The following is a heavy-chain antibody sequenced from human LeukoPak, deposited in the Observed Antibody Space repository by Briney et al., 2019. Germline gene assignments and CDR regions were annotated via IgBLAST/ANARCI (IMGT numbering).Heavy chain of an antibody. J-gene: IGHJ6*02. CDR1: EFTFSDYY. V-gene: IGHV3-11*04. Sequence: GGSLRLSCAASEFTFSDYYMSWIRQAPGKGLEWVSYISSSGNTIYYADSVKGRFTISRDNAKNSLYLQMNSLRAEDTAVYYCARAPEYCSSTSCYYYYGMDVWGQGTTVTVSS. CDR3: ARAPEYCSSTSCYYYYGMDV. CDR2: ISSSGNTI. D-gene: IGHD2-2*01.